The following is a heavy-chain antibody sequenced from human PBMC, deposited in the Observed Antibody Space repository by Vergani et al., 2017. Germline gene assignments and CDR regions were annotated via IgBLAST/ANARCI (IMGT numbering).Heavy chain of an antibody. CDR1: GFTFSDHY. J-gene: IGHJ6*02. Sequence: EVQLVESGGGLVQPGGSLRLSCAASGFTFSDHYMDWVRQAPGKGLEWVGRTRNKANSYTTEYAASVKGRFTISRDDSKNSLYLQMKSLKTEDTAVSYCARCLRILHRREEGTVTTGCFPYDYGMDVWGQGTTVTVSS. V-gene: IGHV3-72*01. CDR3: ARCLRILHRREEGTVTTGCFPYDYGMDV. D-gene: IGHD2-15*01. CDR2: TRNKANSYTT.